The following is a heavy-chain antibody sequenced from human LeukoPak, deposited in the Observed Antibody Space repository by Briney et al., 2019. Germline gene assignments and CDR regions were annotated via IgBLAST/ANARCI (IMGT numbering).Heavy chain of an antibody. J-gene: IGHJ6*03. D-gene: IGHD3-10*01. V-gene: IGHV4-59*12. CDR1: GGSISSYY. CDR2: IYYSGST. CDR3: ATLRITMVRGVTNYYMDV. Sequence: SETLSLTCTVSGGSISSYYWSWIRQPPGKGLEWIGYIYYSGSTNYNPSLKSRVTISVDASKNQFSLKLSSVTAADTAVYYCATLRITMVRGVTNYYMDVWGKGTTVTISS.